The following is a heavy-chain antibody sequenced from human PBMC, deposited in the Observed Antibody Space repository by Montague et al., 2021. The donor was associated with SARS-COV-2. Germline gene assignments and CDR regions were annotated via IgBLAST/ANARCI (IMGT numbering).Heavy chain of an antibody. CDR3: ARVPSSSWYFEY. J-gene: IGHJ4*02. CDR1: GFRFSSYC. D-gene: IGHD6-13*01. CDR2: IKQDGSEK. V-gene: IGHV3-7*01. Sequence: SLRLSCAASGFRFSSYCMSLFRQAPGKGLEWVANIKQDGSEKYYLDSVRGRFTISRDNAKHSLYLQMSSLRAEDTAVYYCARVPSSSWYFEYWGQGTLVTVSS.